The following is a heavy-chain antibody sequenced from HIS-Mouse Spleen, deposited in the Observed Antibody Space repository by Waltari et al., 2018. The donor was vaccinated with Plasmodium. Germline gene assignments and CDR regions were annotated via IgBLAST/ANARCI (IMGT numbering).Heavy chain of an antibody. Sequence: QVQLQESGPGLVKPSETLSLTCTVSGYSISSGYYWGWIRQPPGKGLGWIGSIYHSGSTSYNPSLKSRVTISVDTSKNQFSLKLSSVTAADTAVYYCARVDYGSGDYYYYYGMDVWGQGTTVTVSS. V-gene: IGHV4-38-2*02. CDR3: ARVDYGSGDYYYYYGMDV. CDR2: IYHSGST. J-gene: IGHJ6*02. CDR1: GYSISSGYY. D-gene: IGHD3-10*01.